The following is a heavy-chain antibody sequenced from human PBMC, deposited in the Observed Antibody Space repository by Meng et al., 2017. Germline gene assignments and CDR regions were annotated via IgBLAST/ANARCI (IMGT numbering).Heavy chain of an antibody. CDR2: INHSGST. D-gene: IGHD4-11*01. Sequence: VQLQQWDAGLLKPSQTLSLPCAVYGGSFSGYSWSWIRQPPGKGLEWIGEINHSGSTNYNPSLKSRVTISVDTSKNQFSLKLSSVTAADTAVYYCAYATTVSNWGQGTLVTVSS. CDR3: AYATTVSN. V-gene: IGHV4-34*01. J-gene: IGHJ4*02. CDR1: GGSFSGYS.